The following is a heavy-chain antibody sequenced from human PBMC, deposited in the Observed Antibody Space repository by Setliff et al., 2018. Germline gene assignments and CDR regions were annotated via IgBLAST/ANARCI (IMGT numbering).Heavy chain of an antibody. CDR1: GATFSSYG. Sequence: SVKVSCKASGATFSSYGISWVRQAPGQGLEWMGGTIPMFGTTEYAQKFQGRLTIITDEPTNTAFMQLSSLRSDDTAVYYCVREGVDRRSSTDYRYYMNVWGKGTTVTVSS. CDR2: TIPMFGTT. V-gene: IGHV1-69*05. D-gene: IGHD6-6*01. J-gene: IGHJ6*03. CDR3: VREGVDRRSSTDYRYYMNV.